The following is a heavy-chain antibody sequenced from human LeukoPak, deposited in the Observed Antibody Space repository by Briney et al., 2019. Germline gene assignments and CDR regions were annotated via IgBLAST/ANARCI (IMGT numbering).Heavy chain of an antibody. Sequence: NPSETPSLTCTVSGGSISSYYWSWIRQPAGQGLAWIGRIYPSGSTNYNPSLKSRVTMSVDTSKNQFSLKLSSVTAADTAVYYCAREKSTVTSYYYYYYMDVWGKGTTVTVSS. J-gene: IGHJ6*03. CDR2: IYPSGST. V-gene: IGHV4-4*07. CDR3: AREKSTVTSYYYYYYMDV. D-gene: IGHD4-17*01. CDR1: GGSISSYY.